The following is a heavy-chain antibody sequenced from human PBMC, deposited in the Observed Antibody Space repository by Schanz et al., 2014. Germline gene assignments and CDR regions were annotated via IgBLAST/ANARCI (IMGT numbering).Heavy chain of an antibody. Sequence: QVQLQESGPGLVKPSETLSLTCTVSDSSITSDYSWGWIRQPPGKGLEWIGSIHQSGNAYYNPSLKSRVAISLDAHETQFSLGRKLVSAADTAVYYCVRPEITPTGTGVGVDSWGQGTLVTVSS. CDR3: VRPEITPTGTGVGVDS. J-gene: IGHJ4*02. CDR2: IHQSGNA. D-gene: IGHD1-1*01. CDR1: DSSITSDYS. V-gene: IGHV4-38-2*02.